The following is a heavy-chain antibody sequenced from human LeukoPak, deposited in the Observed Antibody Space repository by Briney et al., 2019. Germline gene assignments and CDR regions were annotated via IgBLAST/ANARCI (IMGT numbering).Heavy chain of an antibody. D-gene: IGHD6-19*01. Sequence: GGSLRLSCAASGFTFSSYAMHWARQAPAKGLEYVSAISSNGGSTYYANSVKGRFTISRDNSKNTLYLQMGSLRAEDMAVYYCARAEQWLAPLVDYWGQGTLVTVSS. CDR2: ISSNGGST. V-gene: IGHV3-64*01. CDR1: GFTFSSYA. J-gene: IGHJ4*02. CDR3: ARAEQWLAPLVDY.